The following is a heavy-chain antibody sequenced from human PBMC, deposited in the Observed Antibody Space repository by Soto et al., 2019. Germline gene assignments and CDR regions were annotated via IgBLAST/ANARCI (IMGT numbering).Heavy chain of an antibody. Sequence: QVQLQESGPGLVKPSGTLSLTCTVSGGSVSSGSYYCSWIRQPPGKGLAWIGYIYYSGSTNYNPSLKGRVTISVDTSKNQFPLNLSCVTAADRALYCCASDRGECSGARFLHFWGEGTLVTFSS. CDR3: ASDRGECSGARFLHF. CDR2: IYYSGST. J-gene: IGHJ4*02. V-gene: IGHV4-61*01. CDR1: GGSVSSGSYY. D-gene: IGHD3-16*01.